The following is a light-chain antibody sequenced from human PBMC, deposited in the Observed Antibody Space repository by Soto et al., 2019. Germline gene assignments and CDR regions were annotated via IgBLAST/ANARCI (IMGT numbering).Light chain of an antibody. J-gene: IGKJ2*01. CDR3: LQDYSYPYT. CDR1: QGIRND. CDR2: AVS. V-gene: IGKV1-6*01. Sequence: AIQMTQSPSSLSAFVGDRVTITCRASQGIRNDLGWYQQKPGKAPKLLIYAVSSLQGGVPSRFSGSGSGTDFTLTISGLQPEDFVTYYCLQDYSYPYTFGQGTKLEIK.